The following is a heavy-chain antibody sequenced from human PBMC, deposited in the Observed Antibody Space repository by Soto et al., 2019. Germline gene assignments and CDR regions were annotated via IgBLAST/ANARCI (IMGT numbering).Heavy chain of an antibody. Sequence: SGPTLVNPTQTLTLTCTFSGFSLSTSGMCVSWIRQPPGKALEWLALIDWDDDKYYSTSLKTRLTISKDTSKNQVVLTMTNMDPVDTATYYCARDSSGDSYYYYGMDVWGQGTTVTVSS. D-gene: IGHD6-25*01. CDR1: GFSLSTSGMC. V-gene: IGHV2-70*01. CDR3: ARDSSGDSYYYYGMDV. CDR2: IDWDDDK. J-gene: IGHJ6*02.